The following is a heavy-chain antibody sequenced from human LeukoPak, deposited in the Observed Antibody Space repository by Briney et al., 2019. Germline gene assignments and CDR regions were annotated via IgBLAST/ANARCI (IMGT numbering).Heavy chain of an antibody. CDR3: AKAPRGNDDYFDY. V-gene: IGHV3-9*01. J-gene: IGHJ4*02. D-gene: IGHD3-16*01. CDR2: ISWNSGSI. Sequence: GGSLRLSCTASGFTFDDYGMHWVRQAPGKGLEWVSGISWNSGSIGYADSVEGRFTISRDNAKNSLYLQMNSLRAEDTALYYCAKAPRGNDDYFDYWGQGTLVTVSS. CDR1: GFTFDDYG.